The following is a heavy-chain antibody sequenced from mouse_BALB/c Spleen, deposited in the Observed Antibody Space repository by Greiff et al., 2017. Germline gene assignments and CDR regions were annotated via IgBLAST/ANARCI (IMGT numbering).Heavy chain of an antibody. CDR1: GFTFSSYT. CDR2: ISNGGGST. CDR3: ARHVGYHAMDY. Sequence: EVKVVESGGGLVQPGGSLKLSCAASGFTFSSYTMSWVRQTPEKRLEWVAYISNGGGSTYYPDTVKGRFTISRDNAKNTLYLQMSSLKSEDTAMYYCARHVGYHAMDYWGQGTSVTVSS. J-gene: IGHJ4*01. V-gene: IGHV5-12-2*01.